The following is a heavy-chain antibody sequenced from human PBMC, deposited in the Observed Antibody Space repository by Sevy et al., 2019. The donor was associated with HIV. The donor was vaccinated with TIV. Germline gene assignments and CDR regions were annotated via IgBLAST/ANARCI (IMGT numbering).Heavy chain of an antibody. V-gene: IGHV3-11*01. J-gene: IGHJ4*02. CDR3: ARDLTPRETYFDY. Sequence: GGSLRLSCAASGFTFSDYFMMWIRRAPGKGLEWVAYITGSGTTLYYADSVKRRFTISRDNSKNSLFLQMNSLRPEDTAIYYGARDLTPRETYFDYWGQGTLVTVSS. CDR2: ITGSGTTL. D-gene: IGHD1-20*01. CDR1: GFTFSDYF.